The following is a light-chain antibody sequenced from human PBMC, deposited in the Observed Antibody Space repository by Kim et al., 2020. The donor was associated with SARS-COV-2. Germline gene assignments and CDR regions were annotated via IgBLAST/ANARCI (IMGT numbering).Light chain of an antibody. CDR3: QAWDSSTAWV. CDR2: QDS. Sequence: VPPRPTASITCTGDKLGDKYACWYQQKPGQSPVLVIYQDSKRPSGIPERFSGSNSGNTATLTISGTQAMDEADYYCQAWDSSTAWVFGGGTQLTVL. J-gene: IGLJ2*01. V-gene: IGLV3-1*01. CDR1: KLGDKY.